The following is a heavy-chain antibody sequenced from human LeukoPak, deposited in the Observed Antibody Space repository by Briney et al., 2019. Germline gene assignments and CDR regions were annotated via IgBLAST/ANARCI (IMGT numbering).Heavy chain of an antibody. V-gene: IGHV4-30-4*01. J-gene: IGHJ2*01. Sequence: SSETLSLTCTVSGGSISSGDYYWSWIRQPPGKGLEWIGYIYYSGSTYYNPSLKSRVTISVDTSKSQFSLKLSSVTAADTAVYYCARASGVIGYFDLWGRGTLVTVSS. CDR3: ARASGVIGYFDL. CDR2: IYYSGST. CDR1: GGSISSGDYY. D-gene: IGHD3-10*01.